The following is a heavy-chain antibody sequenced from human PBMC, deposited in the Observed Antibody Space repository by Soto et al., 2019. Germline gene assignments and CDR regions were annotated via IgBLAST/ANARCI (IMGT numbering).Heavy chain of an antibody. CDR2: INPNSGGT. J-gene: IGHJ4*02. CDR3: ARVAYSSSIDDY. CDR1: GYTFTGYY. V-gene: IGHV1-2*02. D-gene: IGHD6-6*01. Sequence: ASVKVSCKASGYTFTGYYMHWVRQAPGQGLEWMGWINPNSGGTNYAQKFQGRVTMTRDTSISTAYMELSRLRSDDTAVYYCARVAYSSSIDDYWGQGTLVTVSS.